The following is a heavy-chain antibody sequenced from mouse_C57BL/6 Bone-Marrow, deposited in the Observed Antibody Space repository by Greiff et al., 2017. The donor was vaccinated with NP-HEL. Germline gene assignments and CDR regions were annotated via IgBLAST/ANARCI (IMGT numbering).Heavy chain of an antibody. Sequence: VQLQQSGAELVRPGASVKLSCTASGFNIKDDYMHWVKQRPEQGLEWIGWIDPENGDTEYASKFQGKATITADTSSNTAYLQLSSLTSEVTAVYYCTTFILAWFAYWGQGPLVTVSA. CDR2: IDPENGDT. V-gene: IGHV14-4*01. CDR3: TTFILAWFAY. CDR1: GFNIKDDY. J-gene: IGHJ3*01. D-gene: IGHD1-1*01.